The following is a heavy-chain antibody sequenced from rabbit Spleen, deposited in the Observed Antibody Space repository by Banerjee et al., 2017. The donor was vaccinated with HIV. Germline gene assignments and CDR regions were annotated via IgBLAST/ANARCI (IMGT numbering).Heavy chain of an antibody. CDR3: ARVGGVGVYGYATL. J-gene: IGHJ4*01. CDR2: INTATGKP. CDR1: GFSFSDRDV. V-gene: IGHV1S45*01. D-gene: IGHD6-1*01. Sequence: QEQLEESGGGLVKPEGSLTLTCKASGFSFSDRDVMCWVRQAPGKGLEWIACINTATGKPVYATWAKGRFTISTTSSTTVTLQMGSLTAADTATYFCARVGGVGVYGYATLWGPGTLVTVS.